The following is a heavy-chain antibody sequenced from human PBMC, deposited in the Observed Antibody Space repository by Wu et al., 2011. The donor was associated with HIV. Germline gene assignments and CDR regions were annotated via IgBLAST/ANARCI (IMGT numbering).Heavy chain of an antibody. V-gene: IGHV1-2*02. Sequence: QVQLVQSGAEVKRPGSSVKVSCKASGYTFSDYYIYWVRQAPGQGLEWMGWMNSDSGGTNSAQKFQGRVTMTRDTSTSTAYMELSSLRSDDTAVYYCARQRIPDQLLYGGFAMDVWGKGTTVTVSS. CDR1: GYTFSDYY. D-gene: IGHD2-2*02. CDR2: MNSDSGGT. CDR3: ARQRIPDQLLYGGFAMDV. J-gene: IGHJ6*03.